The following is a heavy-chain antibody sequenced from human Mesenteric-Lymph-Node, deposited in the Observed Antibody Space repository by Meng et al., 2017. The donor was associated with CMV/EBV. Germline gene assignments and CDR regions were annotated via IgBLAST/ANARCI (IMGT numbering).Heavy chain of an antibody. V-gene: IGHV3-43D*03. Sequence: GESLKISCAASGFTFDDYAMHWVRQAPGKGLEWVSLISWDGGSTYYADSVKGRFTISRDNSKNSLYLKMNSLRAEDTALYYCAKDSEPNVDTAMAVDYWGQGTLVTVSS. J-gene: IGHJ4*02. CDR1: GFTFDDYA. D-gene: IGHD5-18*01. CDR3: AKDSEPNVDTAMAVDY. CDR2: ISWDGGST.